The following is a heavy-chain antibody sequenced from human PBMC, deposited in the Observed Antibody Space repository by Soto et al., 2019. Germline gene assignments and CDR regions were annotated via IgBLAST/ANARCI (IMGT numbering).Heavy chain of an antibody. D-gene: IGHD6-19*01. CDR1: GFTFSTYA. Sequence: QSGGSLRLSCAASGFTFSTYAMNWVRQAPGKGLKWVSYISSVSVVIYYADSVKGRFTISRENAQNSLYLQMNGLRDEDTAVYYCARERCYDSGCYFDYWGQGTQVTVSS. CDR2: ISSVSVVI. J-gene: IGHJ4*02. CDR3: ARERCYDSGCYFDY. V-gene: IGHV3-48*02.